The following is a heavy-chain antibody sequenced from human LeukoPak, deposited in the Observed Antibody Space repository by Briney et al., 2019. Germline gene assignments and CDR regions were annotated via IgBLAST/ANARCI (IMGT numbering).Heavy chain of an antibody. J-gene: IGHJ4*01. D-gene: IGHD6-13*01. V-gene: IGHV4-59*01. Sequence: SETLSLTCTVSGGSISNYFWSWIRQPAGKGLEWIGYIYYSGSTNYNPSLKSRVTISVDTSKNQFSLKLSSVTAADTAVYYCAREVVAAPGTVDYWGQGTLVTVSS. CDR2: IYYSGST. CDR3: AREVVAAPGTVDY. CDR1: GGSISNYF.